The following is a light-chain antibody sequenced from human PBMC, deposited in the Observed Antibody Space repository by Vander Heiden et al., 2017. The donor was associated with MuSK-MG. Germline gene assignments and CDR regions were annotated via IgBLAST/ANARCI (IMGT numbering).Light chain of an antibody. V-gene: IGLV2-14*01. CDR3: SSYTSSGTDV. CDR2: EVS. Sequence: QSALTQPASVSGSPGQSITLSCTGTSSDVGGYNYVSWYQQRPGKAPKLMIYEVSNRPSGVSNRFSGSKSGNTASLTISGVQAEDEADYYCSSYTSSGTDVFGTGTKITVL. J-gene: IGLJ1*01. CDR1: SSDVGGYNY.